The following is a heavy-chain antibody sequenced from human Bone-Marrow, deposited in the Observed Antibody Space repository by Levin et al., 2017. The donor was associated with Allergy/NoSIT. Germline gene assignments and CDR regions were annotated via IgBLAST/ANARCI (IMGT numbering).Heavy chain of an antibody. D-gene: IGHD5-12*01. CDR2: IYFSGST. J-gene: IGHJ5*02. Sequence: NASETLSLTCTVSGDSLRSSIYYWGWIRQPPGKGLEWIGSIYFSGSTYYTPSLKSRVTISVDTSKSQFYLKVNSVTAADTAVYYCARRGYPDSQDNWFDPWGQGTLVTVFS. V-gene: IGHV4-39*01. CDR3: ARRGYPDSQDNWFDP. CDR1: GDSLRSSIYY.